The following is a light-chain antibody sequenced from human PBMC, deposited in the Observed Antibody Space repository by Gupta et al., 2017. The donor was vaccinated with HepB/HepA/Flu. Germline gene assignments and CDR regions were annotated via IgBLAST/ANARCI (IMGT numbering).Light chain of an antibody. V-gene: IGLV8-61*01. Sequence: QTVVTQEPSFSVSPGGTVTLTCDLSSGSVSTSYYPSWYQQTPGQAPRTLIYNTYTRSSGVPDRFSGSILGNKAALTITGAQADDESNYYCVLYMGGGIWVFGGGTKLTVL. J-gene: IGLJ3*02. CDR3: VLYMGGGIWV. CDR2: NTY. CDR1: SGSVSTSYY.